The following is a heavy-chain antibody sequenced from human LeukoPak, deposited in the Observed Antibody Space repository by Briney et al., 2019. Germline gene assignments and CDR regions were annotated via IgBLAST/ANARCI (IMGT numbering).Heavy chain of an antibody. CDR2: IKEDGSEK. J-gene: IGHJ6*04. V-gene: IGHV3-7*01. Sequence: GALRLSCAASGFTFSTYWMSWVRQAPGKGLEWVANIKEDGSEKYYVDSVRGRFTISRDNAKNSLYLQMNSLRAEDTAVYYCARRPGSLDVWGKGTTVTVSS. CDR1: GFTFSTYW. CDR3: ARRPGSLDV.